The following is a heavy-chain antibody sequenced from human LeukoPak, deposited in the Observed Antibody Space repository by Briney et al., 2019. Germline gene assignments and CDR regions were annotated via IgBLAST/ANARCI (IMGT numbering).Heavy chain of an antibody. CDR3: AGRVGATIWTGLHF. CDR2: IHFNGNT. J-gene: IGHJ4*02. D-gene: IGHD1-26*01. CDR1: SDSISGGTFY. V-gene: IGHV4-39*01. Sequence: KASETLSLTCSVSSDSISGGTFYWGWVRQPPGQGLEWIGSIHFNGNTYYNPSLKSPVTISVDMPKNQFSLNLSSVTVADTAVYYCAGRVGATIWTGLHFWGQGTLVTVSS.